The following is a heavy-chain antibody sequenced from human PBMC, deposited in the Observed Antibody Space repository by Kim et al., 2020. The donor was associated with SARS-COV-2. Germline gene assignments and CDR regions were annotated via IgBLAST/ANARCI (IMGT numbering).Heavy chain of an antibody. Sequence: GGSLRLSCAASGFIFSDYYIDWVRQAPGKGLEWIGRARNKVGGYTPEYAASVKGRFIISRDDSKNSVFLQMNSLKTEDTAVYYCARAEYCSTTRCPNDAFDSWGQGTAVAVSS. CDR2: ARNKVGGYTP. D-gene: IGHD2-2*01. CDR3: ARAEYCSTTRCPNDAFDS. J-gene: IGHJ3*02. V-gene: IGHV3-72*01. CDR1: GFIFSDYY.